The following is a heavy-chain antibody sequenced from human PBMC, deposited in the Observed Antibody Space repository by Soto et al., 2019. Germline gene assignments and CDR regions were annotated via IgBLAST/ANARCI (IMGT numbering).Heavy chain of an antibody. CDR1: GAFLSESY. CDR2: INHVGGT. CDR3: VRIRYQLPSSVLWLDP. V-gene: IGHV4-34*01. Sequence: ETLSLSCAVYGAFLSESYWTWIRQPPGKGLEWIGEINHVGGTNYNPSLKSRVTMSVDTSQNQFSLRLISVTAADTAMYFCVRIRYQLPSSVLWLDPWGQGTPVTVSS. D-gene: IGHD3-16*01. J-gene: IGHJ5*02.